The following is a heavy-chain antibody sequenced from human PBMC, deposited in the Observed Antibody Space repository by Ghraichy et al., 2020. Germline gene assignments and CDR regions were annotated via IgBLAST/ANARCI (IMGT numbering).Heavy chain of an antibody. J-gene: IGHJ6*02. Sequence: GGSLRLSCAASGFTFRRSAMHWVRQAPGKGLEYVSAIAGNGDKTYYATSVKGRFTISRDNSNNKLYLQMGSLRPEDMGVYYCARWPSPTMDDFYYNGMEVWGQGTTVTVSS. V-gene: IGHV3-64*01. CDR2: IAGNGDKT. D-gene: IGHD3/OR15-3a*01. CDR3: ARWPSPTMDDFYYNGMEV. CDR1: GFTFRRSA.